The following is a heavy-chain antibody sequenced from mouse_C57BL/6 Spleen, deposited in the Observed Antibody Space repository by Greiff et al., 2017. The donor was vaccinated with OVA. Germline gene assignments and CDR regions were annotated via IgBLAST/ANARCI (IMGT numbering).Heavy chain of an antibody. CDR2: FYPGSGSI. CDR1: GYTFTEYP. J-gene: IGHJ4*01. CDR3: ARQEERYGNYAEKKDLAMDY. Sequence: QVQLQQSGAELVKPGASVKLSCKASGYTFTEYPIHWVKQRSGQGLEWIGWFYPGSGSIKYNEKFKDKATLTADKSSSTVYMELSRLTSEDSAVYFCARQEERYGNYAEKKDLAMDYWGQGTSVTVSS. D-gene: IGHD2-1*01. V-gene: IGHV1-62-2*01.